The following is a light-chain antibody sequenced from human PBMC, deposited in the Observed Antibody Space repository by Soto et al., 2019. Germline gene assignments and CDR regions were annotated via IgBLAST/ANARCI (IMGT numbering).Light chain of an antibody. CDR3: QQRSNWPT. Sequence: EIVLTQSPATLSLSPGERATLSRRASQSVSSYLAWYQQKPGQAPRLLIYDASNRATGIPARFGGSGSGTDFTLTISSLEPEDFAVYYCQQRSNWPTFGQGTKVEIK. CDR2: DAS. V-gene: IGKV3-11*01. J-gene: IGKJ1*01. CDR1: QSVSSY.